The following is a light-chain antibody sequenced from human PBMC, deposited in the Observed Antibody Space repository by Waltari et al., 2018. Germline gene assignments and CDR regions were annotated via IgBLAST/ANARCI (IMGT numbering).Light chain of an antibody. CDR3: AAWDDSLSGVV. V-gene: IGLV1-47*01. J-gene: IGLJ2*01. CDR2: RNN. Sequence: QSVLTQPPSASGTPGQRVTIPCSVSSPHIGRTYVYWYQQLPGTAPKLLIYRNNQRPSGVPDRFSGSKSGTSASLAISGLRSEDEADYYCAAWDDSLSGVVFGGGTKLTVL. CDR1: SPHIGRTY.